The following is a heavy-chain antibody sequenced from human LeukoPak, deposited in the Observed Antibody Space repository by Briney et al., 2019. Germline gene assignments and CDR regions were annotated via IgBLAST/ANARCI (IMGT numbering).Heavy chain of an antibody. CDR3: ALGGFGELILRY. Sequence: ASVKVSCKASGYTFTSYGISWVRQAPGQGLEWMGGIIPIFGTANYAQKFQGRVTITTDESTSTAYMELSSLRSEDTAVYYCALGGFGELILRYWGQGTLVTVSS. D-gene: IGHD3-10*01. CDR1: GYTFTSYG. J-gene: IGHJ4*02. CDR2: IIPIFGTA. V-gene: IGHV1-69*05.